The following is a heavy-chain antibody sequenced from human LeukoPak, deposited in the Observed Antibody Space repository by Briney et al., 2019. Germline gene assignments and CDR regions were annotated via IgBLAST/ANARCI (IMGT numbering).Heavy chain of an antibody. CDR1: GFILSSYA. CDR3: ARDKTGRYSVDY. J-gene: IGHJ4*02. V-gene: IGHV3-30-3*01. D-gene: IGHD1-26*01. Sequence: GRSLRLSCAASGFILSSYAIHWVRQAPGKGLEWVAVISYDGSKKYYADSVKGRFTISRDNSKSTLWLQMNSLRAEDTAVYHCARDKTGRYSVDYWGQGTLVTVSS. CDR2: ISYDGSKK.